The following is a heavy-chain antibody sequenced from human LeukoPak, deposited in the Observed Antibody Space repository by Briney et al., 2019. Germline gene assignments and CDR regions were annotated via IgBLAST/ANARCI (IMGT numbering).Heavy chain of an antibody. CDR2: IIPIFGTA. V-gene: IGHV1-69*13. D-gene: IGHD1-14*01. Sequence: SVKVSCKASGGTFSSYAISWVRQAPGQGLEWMGGIIPIFGTANYAQKFQGRVTITADESTSTAYMELSSLRSEDTAVYYCARDQNRLPTNWYFDLWAVAPWSLSPQ. CDR1: GGTFSSYA. CDR3: ARDQNRLPTNWYFDL. J-gene: IGHJ2*01.